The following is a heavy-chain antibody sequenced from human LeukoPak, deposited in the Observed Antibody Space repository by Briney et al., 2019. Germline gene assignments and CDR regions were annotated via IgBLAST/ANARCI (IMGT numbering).Heavy chain of an antibody. Sequence: PSETLSLTCTVSGGSISSYYWSWIRQPPGKGLEWIGYIYYSGSTNYNPSLKSRVTISVDTSKNQFSLKLSSVTAADTAVYYCARLPHYGSGSFSDYYYMDVWGKGTTVTVSS. V-gene: IGHV4-59*12. D-gene: IGHD3-10*01. J-gene: IGHJ6*03. CDR3: ARLPHYGSGSFSDYYYMDV. CDR2: IYYSGST. CDR1: GGSISSYY.